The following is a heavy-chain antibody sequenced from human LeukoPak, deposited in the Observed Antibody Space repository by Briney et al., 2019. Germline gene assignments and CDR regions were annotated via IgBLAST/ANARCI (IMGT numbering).Heavy chain of an antibody. J-gene: IGHJ4*02. V-gene: IGHV1-18*01. CDR2: ISAYNGNT. CDR3: ALYSSTFSLVY. D-gene: IGHD6-13*01. CDR1: GYTLTSYG. Sequence: ASVKVSCKGSGYTLTSYGISWVRQAPGQGLEWMGWISAYNGNTNYAQKLQGRITMTTDTSTSTAYMELRSLRSDDTAVYYCALYSSTFSLVYWGQGTLVTVSS.